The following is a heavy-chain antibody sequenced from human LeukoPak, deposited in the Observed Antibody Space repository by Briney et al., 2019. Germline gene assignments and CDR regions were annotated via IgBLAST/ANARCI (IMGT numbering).Heavy chain of an antibody. D-gene: IGHD6-13*01. V-gene: IGHV3-21*01. Sequence: GGSLRLSCAASGFTFSSYSVNWVRQAPGKGLEWVSSISSSSSYIYYADSVKGRFTISRDNAKNSLYLQMNSLRAGDTAVYYCARAPYSSSWFFLDYWGQGTLVTVSS. CDR1: GFTFSSYS. J-gene: IGHJ4*02. CDR3: ARAPYSSSWFFLDY. CDR2: ISSSSSYI.